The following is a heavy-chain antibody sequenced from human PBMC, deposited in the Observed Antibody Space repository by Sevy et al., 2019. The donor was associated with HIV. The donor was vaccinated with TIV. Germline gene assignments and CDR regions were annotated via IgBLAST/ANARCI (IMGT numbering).Heavy chain of an antibody. CDR1: GGSISSYS. V-gene: IGHV4-59*01. J-gene: IGHJ4*02. CDR3: ARGTYRITVAGCYFDY. Sequence: SETLSLTCSVSGGSISSYSWSWIRQPPGKGLEWIGYIFYTGSTNYNPSLKSRVTISLDTSKNQFSLRLSSVTAADTAVYYCARGTYRITVAGCYFDYWGQGTLVTVSS. CDR2: IFYTGST. D-gene: IGHD6-19*01.